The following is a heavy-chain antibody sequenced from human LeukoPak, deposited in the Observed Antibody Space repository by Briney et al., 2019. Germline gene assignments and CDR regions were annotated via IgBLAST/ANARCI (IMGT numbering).Heavy chain of an antibody. CDR2: ILYSGST. V-gene: IGHV4-59*01. Sequence: SETLSLTCTVSGGSLSGFYWSWIRQPPGKGLEWIGYILYSGSTNYNPSLKSRVTISVDTSKNQFSLKLRSVTAADTAVYYCARAPYYYYMDVWAEGTTVTVSS. CDR1: GGSLSGFY. J-gene: IGHJ6*03. CDR3: ARAPYYYYMDV.